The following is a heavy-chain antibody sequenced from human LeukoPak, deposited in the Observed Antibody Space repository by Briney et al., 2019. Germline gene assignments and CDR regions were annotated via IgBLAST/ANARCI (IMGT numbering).Heavy chain of an antibody. Sequence: GGSLRLFCAASGFTFSSYAMHWVRQAPGRGLEGVAVMSYDGSNKYYAASVKGRFTISRDNSKNTLYLQMNSLRAEDTAVYYCARDLTTQNAFDIWGQGTMVTVSS. CDR2: MSYDGSNK. CDR1: GFTFSSYA. D-gene: IGHD4-11*01. V-gene: IGHV3-30*04. J-gene: IGHJ3*02. CDR3: ARDLTTQNAFDI.